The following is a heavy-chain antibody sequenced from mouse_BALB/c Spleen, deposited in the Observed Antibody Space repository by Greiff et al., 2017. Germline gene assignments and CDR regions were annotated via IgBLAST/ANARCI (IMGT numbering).Heavy chain of an antibody. CDR2: IWGDGST. D-gene: IGHD1-1*01. CDR1: GFSLTGYG. CDR3: ARADLLLRYYAMDY. V-gene: IGHV2-6-7*01. Sequence: VQRVESGPGLVAPSQSLSITCTVSGFSLTGYGVNWVRQPPGKGLEWLGMIWGDGSTDYNSALKSRLSISKDNSKSQVFLKMNSLQTDDTARYYCARADLLLRYYAMDYWGQGTSVTVSS. J-gene: IGHJ4*01.